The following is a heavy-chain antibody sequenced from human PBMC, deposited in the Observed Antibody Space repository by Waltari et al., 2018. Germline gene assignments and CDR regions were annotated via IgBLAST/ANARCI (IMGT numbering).Heavy chain of an antibody. D-gene: IGHD3-3*01. CDR3: AKSTSRSDWLDP. J-gene: IGHJ5*02. Sequence: QGQLVQSGAEVKKPGASVKISCKASGYSFSTHGISWVRQAPGQGLEWMGWIRGARRAPGQGVGWRGWISGNNDNIGNGEKCQGGATMTIDTGTSTAYMELRSLRSDDTAVYYCAKSTSRSDWLDPWGQGTLVTVSS. CDR2: ISGNNDNI. V-gene: IGHV1-18*01. CDR1: GYSFSTHG.